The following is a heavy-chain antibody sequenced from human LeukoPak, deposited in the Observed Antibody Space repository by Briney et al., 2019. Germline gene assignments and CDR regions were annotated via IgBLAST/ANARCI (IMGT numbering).Heavy chain of an antibody. V-gene: IGHV1-18*01. J-gene: IGHJ5*02. CDR3: ARVRVVASTDWFDP. CDR2: ISAYNGNT. D-gene: IGHD2-15*01. Sequence: SVKVSCKSSGYIFTRYAISWVRQAPGQGLEWMGWISAYNGNTNYAQKLQGRVTMTTDTSTSTAYMELRSLRSDDTAVYYCARVRVVASTDWFDPWGQGTLVTVSS. CDR1: GYIFTRYA.